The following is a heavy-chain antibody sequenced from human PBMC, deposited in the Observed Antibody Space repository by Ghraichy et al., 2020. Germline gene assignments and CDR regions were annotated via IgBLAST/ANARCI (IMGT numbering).Heavy chain of an antibody. CDR2: ISYSGST. CDR1: GGSFRGYY. D-gene: IGHD1-1*01. J-gene: IGHJ4*02. CDR3: ARGNPTMNDYFDS. Sequence: ESLNISCAADGGSFRGYYWHWVRQSPGKGLEWIGEISYSGSTDYNPSLKSRVTISVDTSKNEFSLKMTSVTAADTAIYYCARGNPTMNDYFDSWGKGTLVTVSS. V-gene: IGHV4-34*01.